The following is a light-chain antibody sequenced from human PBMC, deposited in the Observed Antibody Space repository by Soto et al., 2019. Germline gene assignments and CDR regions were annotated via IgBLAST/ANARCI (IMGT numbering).Light chain of an antibody. Sequence: EIVMTQSPVTLSVSPGERATLSCRASRSVSSNLAWYQQRPGQAPRLLIYGTSIRVTGIPARFSGSGSGTEFTLTIYSLRSEDSAFYFCQQYDNWPPYTFGQGTKLEIK. CDR3: QQYDNWPPYT. J-gene: IGKJ2*01. V-gene: IGKV3-15*01. CDR1: RSVSSN. CDR2: GTS.